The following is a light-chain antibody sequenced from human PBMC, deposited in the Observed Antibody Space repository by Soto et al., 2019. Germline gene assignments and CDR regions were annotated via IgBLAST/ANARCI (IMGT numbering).Light chain of an antibody. J-gene: IGKJ4*01. Sequence: EIVMTQSPATLSVSPGETATLSCRASQSVSFHLAWYQQKPGQGPRLLIYGAFTRATGIPARFSGSGSGTDFSLPSNSLQSEDLALYYCQQYQNWPPLTFGGGTKVEIK. V-gene: IGKV3-15*01. CDR1: QSVSFH. CDR3: QQYQNWPPLT. CDR2: GAF.